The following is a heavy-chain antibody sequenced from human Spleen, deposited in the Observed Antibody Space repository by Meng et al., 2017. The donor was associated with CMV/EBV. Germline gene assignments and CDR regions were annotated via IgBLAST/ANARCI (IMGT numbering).Heavy chain of an antibody. V-gene: IGHV3-30*18. D-gene: IGHD6-19*01. Sequence: RLSWAASGFSFSYYAMTWVRQAPGKGLGWVAVISHDGSNEYDADSVKGRFTISRDNSKNTLYVQMNSLRAEDTAVYYCVKGAVAGDYWGQGTLVTVSS. CDR1: GFSFSYYA. CDR2: ISHDGSNE. CDR3: VKGAVAGDY. J-gene: IGHJ4*02.